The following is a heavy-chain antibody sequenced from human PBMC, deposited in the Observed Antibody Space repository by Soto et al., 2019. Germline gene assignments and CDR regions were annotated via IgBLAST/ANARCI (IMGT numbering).Heavy chain of an antibody. D-gene: IGHD3-3*01. Sequence: GESLKISCKGSGYSFTSYWIGWVRQMPGKGLEWMGIIYPGDSDTRYSPSFQGQVTTSADKSISTAYLQWSSLKASDTAMYYCARRNDFWSGYYSVDAFDIWGQGTMVTVSS. V-gene: IGHV5-51*01. CDR2: IYPGDSDT. CDR3: ARRNDFWSGYYSVDAFDI. CDR1: GYSFTSYW. J-gene: IGHJ3*02.